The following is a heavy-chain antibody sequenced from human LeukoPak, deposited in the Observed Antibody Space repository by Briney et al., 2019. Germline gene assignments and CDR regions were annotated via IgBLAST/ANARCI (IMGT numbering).Heavy chain of an antibody. Sequence: SETLSLTCTVSSGSISSSSYYWGWIRQPPGKGLEWIGSIYYSGSTYYNPSLKSRVTISVDTSKNQFSLKLSSVTAADTAVYYCARAHYGSGSYYPFDYWGQGTLVTVSS. J-gene: IGHJ4*02. CDR2: IYYSGST. V-gene: IGHV4-39*07. CDR1: SGSISSSSYY. D-gene: IGHD3-10*01. CDR3: ARAHYGSGSYYPFDY.